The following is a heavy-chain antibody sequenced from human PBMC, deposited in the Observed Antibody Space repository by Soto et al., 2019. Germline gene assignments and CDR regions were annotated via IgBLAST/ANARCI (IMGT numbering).Heavy chain of an antibody. CDR1: EGTFSSYT. CDR3: AKEGYGSGWNCFDY. J-gene: IGHJ4*02. V-gene: IGHV1-69*08. Sequence: QVQLVQSGAEVKKPGSSVKVSCKASEGTFSSYTISWVRQAPGQGLEWMGRIIPILGIGNYAQNFQGRVTITADKSTSTAYMELSRLRSEDTAVYYCAKEGYGSGWNCFDYWGQGTLVTVSS. D-gene: IGHD5-18*01. CDR2: IIPILGIG.